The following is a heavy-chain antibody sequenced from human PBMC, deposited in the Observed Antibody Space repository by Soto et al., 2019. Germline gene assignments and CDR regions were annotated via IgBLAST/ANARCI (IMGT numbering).Heavy chain of an antibody. Sequence: ASVKVSCKASGYTFTGYYMHWVRQAPGQGLEWMGWINPNSGGTNYAQKFQGRVTMTRDTSISTAYMELSRLRSDDTAVYYCARSRYSSSWPRYNWFDPWGQGTLVTVS. V-gene: IGHV1-2*02. D-gene: IGHD6-13*01. CDR3: ARSRYSSSWPRYNWFDP. J-gene: IGHJ5*02. CDR1: GYTFTGYY. CDR2: INPNSGGT.